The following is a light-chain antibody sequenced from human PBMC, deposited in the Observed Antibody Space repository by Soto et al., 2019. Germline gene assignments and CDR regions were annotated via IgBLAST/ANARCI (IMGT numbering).Light chain of an antibody. CDR3: QTWGADSVI. Sequence: QSVLTQSPSASASLGASVKLTCTLSSGHSSYAIAWHQQQPEKGPRFLMKLNSDGSHSKGDGISGRFSGSSSGAERYLTISSRQSEDEADYYCQTWGADSVIFGGGTKVTVL. J-gene: IGLJ2*01. V-gene: IGLV4-69*01. CDR2: LNSDGSH. CDR1: SGHSSYA.